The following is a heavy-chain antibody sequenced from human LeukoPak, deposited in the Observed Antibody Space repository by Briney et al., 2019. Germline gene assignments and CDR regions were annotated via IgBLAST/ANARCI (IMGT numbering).Heavy chain of an antibody. D-gene: IGHD3-22*01. V-gene: IGHV1-8*01. CDR3: ATSRDSSGYYGDY. J-gene: IGHJ4*02. Sequence: ASVKVSCKASGYIFTSYDINWVRQATGQGLEWMGWMNPNSGNTGYAQKFQGRVTMTRNTSISTAYMELSSLRSEDTAVYYCATSRDSSGYYGDYWGQGTLVTVSS. CDR1: GYIFTSYD. CDR2: MNPNSGNT.